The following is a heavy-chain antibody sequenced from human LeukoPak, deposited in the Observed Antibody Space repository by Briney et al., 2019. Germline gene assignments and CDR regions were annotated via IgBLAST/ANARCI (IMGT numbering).Heavy chain of an antibody. D-gene: IGHD1-7*01. CDR2: IRYDGSNK. CDR3: FGITVTDVPY. Sequence: PGGSLRLSCAASGLPFSHSGMHWVRQAPGKGLEWVAFIRYDGSNKYYADSVKGRFTISRDNSKNALYQQMNSLRGEDTAVYYCFGITVTDVPYWGQGTLVTVSS. J-gene: IGHJ4*02. V-gene: IGHV3-30*02. CDR1: GLPFSHSG.